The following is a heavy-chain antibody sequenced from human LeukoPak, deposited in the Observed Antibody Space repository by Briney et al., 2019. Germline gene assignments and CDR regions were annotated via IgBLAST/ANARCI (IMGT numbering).Heavy chain of an antibody. D-gene: IGHD3-16*01. J-gene: IGHJ4*02. Sequence: SQTLSLTCTDSGGSISSGDYYWSWIRQPPGKGLEWIGYIYYSGSTYYNPSLKSRVTISVDTSKNQFSLKLSSVTAADTAVYYCARDRLGDPIDYWGQGTLVTVSS. CDR2: IYYSGST. CDR1: GGSISSGDYY. CDR3: ARDRLGDPIDY. V-gene: IGHV4-30-4*08.